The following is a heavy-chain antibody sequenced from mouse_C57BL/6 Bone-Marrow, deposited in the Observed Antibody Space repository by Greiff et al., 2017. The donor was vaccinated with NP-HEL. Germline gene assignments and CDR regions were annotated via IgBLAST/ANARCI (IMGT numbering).Heavy chain of an antibody. V-gene: IGHV3-1*01. D-gene: IGHD2-5*01. CDR3: ARGYSNYDAMDY. CDR1: GYSITSGYD. J-gene: IGHJ4*01. Sequence: DVKLVESGPGMVKPSQSLSLTCTVTGYSITSGYDWHWIRHFPGNKLEWMGYISYSGSTNYNPSLKSRISITHDTSKNHFFLKLNSVTTEDTATYYCARGYSNYDAMDYWGQGTSVTVSS. CDR2: ISYSGST.